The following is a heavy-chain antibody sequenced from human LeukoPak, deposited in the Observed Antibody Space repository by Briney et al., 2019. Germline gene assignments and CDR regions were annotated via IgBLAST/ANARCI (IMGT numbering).Heavy chain of an antibody. V-gene: IGHV3-11*01. D-gene: IGHD3-3*01. CDR3: ARDLTYYDFWSGYDY. J-gene: IGHJ4*02. CDR1: GFTFSDYY. CDR2: ISSSGSTI. Sequence: GGSLRLSCAASGFTFSDYYMSWIRQAPGKGLEWVSYISSSGSTIYYADSVKGRFTISRDNAKNSLYLQMNSLRAEDTAVYYCARDLTYYDFWSGYDYWGQGTLVTVSS.